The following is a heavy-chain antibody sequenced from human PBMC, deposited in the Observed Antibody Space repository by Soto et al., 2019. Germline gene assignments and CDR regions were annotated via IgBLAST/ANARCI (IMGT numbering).Heavy chain of an antibody. V-gene: IGHV3-33*03. D-gene: IGHD3-10*01. J-gene: IGHJ3*02. CDR3: AKDGDYGGVNDVFDI. CDR1: GFTFSTQG. CDR2: IWHDGSNK. Sequence: GGSLRLSCAASGFTFSTQGMHWVRQAPGKGLEWVALIWHDGSNKGYGDAVKGRFTISRDNSKGTLYLQMNILRAEDTAVYYCAKDGDYGGVNDVFDIWGRGTMVTVSS.